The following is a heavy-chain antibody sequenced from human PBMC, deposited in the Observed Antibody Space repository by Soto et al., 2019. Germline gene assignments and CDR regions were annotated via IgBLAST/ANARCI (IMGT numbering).Heavy chain of an antibody. CDR1: GVTISYGGYS. V-gene: IGHV4-30-2*06. CDR2: ISHVETT. Sequence: TLSLTCSVSGVTISYGGYSWSWIRQSPGKGLEWLGYISHVETTYYNPSFQSRLSLSIDRTRNQFSQSLSSMTAADKAVYYCDRGGGYDSFDFWGQGIQVTVSS. D-gene: IGHD3-3*01. CDR3: DRGGGYDSFDF. J-gene: IGHJ4*02.